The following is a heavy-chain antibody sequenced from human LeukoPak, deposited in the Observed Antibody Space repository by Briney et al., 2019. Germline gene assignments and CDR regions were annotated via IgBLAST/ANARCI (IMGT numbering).Heavy chain of an antibody. J-gene: IGHJ4*02. D-gene: IGHD3-22*01. CDR1: GFTFSDQS. Sequence: PGGSLRLSCAASGFTFSDQSMNWVRQAPGKGLEWVSAISGSGGSTYFADSVKGRFTISRDNSKNTLYLQMNSLRAEDTAVYYCAKGTPTIYYDTTAGDHWGQGTLVTVSS. CDR3: AKGTPTIYYDTTAGDH. V-gene: IGHV3-23*01. CDR2: ISGSGGST.